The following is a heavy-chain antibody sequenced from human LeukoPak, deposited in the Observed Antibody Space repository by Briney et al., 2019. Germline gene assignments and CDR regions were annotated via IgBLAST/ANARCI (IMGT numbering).Heavy chain of an antibody. CDR3: AREEGGYIGKDAFDI. V-gene: IGHV1-69*13. CDR2: IIPIFGTA. CDR1: RGAFSSYA. Sequence: SVKVSCKASRGAFSSYAISWVRQAPGQGLEWMGGIIPIFGTANYAQKFQGRVTITADESTSTAYMELSSLRSEDTAVYYCAREEGGYIGKDAFDIWGQGTMVTVSS. J-gene: IGHJ3*02. D-gene: IGHD5-12*01.